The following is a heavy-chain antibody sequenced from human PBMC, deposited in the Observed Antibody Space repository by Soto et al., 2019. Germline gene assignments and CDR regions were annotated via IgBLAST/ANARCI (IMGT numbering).Heavy chain of an antibody. CDR3: ARAGYYGSGRQLDY. V-gene: IGHV3-66*01. CDR2: IYSGGST. CDR1: GFTVSSNY. J-gene: IGHJ4*02. Sequence: EVQLVESGGGLVQPGGSLRLSCAASGFTVSSNYMSWVRQAPGKGLEWVSVIYSGGSTYYADSVKGRFTISRDNSKNTLYLQKNSLRGEDTAVYYCARAGYYGSGRQLDYWGQGTLVTVSS. D-gene: IGHD3-10*01.